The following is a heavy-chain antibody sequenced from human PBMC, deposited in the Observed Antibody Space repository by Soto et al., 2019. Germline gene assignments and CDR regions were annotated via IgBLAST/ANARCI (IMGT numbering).Heavy chain of an antibody. D-gene: IGHD3-9*01. CDR1: GFTFNTYS. Sequence: EVQLVESGGGLVKPGGSLRLSCAASGFTFNTYSMNWVRQAPGKGLEWVSSISRTSDFIYYADSVKGRFTVSRDNAKNSLYLQMNSLRAADTSVYYCARDYDTLTGYAFDIWGQGTMVTVSS. V-gene: IGHV3-21*01. J-gene: IGHJ3*02. CDR3: ARDYDTLTGYAFDI. CDR2: ISRTSDFI.